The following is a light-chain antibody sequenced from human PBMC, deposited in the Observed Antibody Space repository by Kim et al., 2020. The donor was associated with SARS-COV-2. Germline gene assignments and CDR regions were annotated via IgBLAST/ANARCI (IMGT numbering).Light chain of an antibody. CDR1: SSDVGGYRY. CDR3: SSYTSSSTVV. V-gene: IGLV2-14*03. J-gene: IGLJ2*01. Sequence: GQPITISSTGTSSDVGGYRYVSWYQQHPGKAPKLMIYDVTNRPSGVSNRFSGSKSGNTASLTISGLQDEDEADYYCSSYTSSSTVVFGGGTQLTVL. CDR2: DVT.